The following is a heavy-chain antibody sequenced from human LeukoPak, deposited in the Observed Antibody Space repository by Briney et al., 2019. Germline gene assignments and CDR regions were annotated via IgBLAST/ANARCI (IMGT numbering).Heavy chain of an antibody. J-gene: IGHJ6*03. V-gene: IGHV3-73*01. Sequence: GGSLRLSCAASGFTFSGSAMHWVRQASGKGLEWVGRIRSKANSYATTYAASVKGRFTISRDDSKNTAYLQMNSLKTEDTAVYYCTRGSGTAMPFLLDFYMDVWGKGTTVTISS. CDR1: GFTFSGSA. D-gene: IGHD5-18*01. CDR2: IRSKANSYAT. CDR3: TRGSGTAMPFLLDFYMDV.